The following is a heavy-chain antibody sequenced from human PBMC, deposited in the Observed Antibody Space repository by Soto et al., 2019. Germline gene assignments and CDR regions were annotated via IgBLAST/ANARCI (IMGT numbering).Heavy chain of an antibody. V-gene: IGHV4-39*07. Sequence: SETLSLTCTVSGGSISSSSYYWGWIRQPPGKGLEWIGSIYYSGSTYYNPSLKSRVTISVDTSKNQFSLKLSSVTAADTAVYYCARVWLSPYYYYYGMDVWGQGTTVTVSS. J-gene: IGHJ6*02. CDR1: GGSISSSSYY. CDR3: ARVWLSPYYYYYGMDV. CDR2: IYYSGST. D-gene: IGHD3-10*01.